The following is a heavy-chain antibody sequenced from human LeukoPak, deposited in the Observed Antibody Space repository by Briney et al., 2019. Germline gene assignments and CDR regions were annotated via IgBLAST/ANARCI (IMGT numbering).Heavy chain of an antibody. J-gene: IGHJ6*03. Sequence: PSETLSLTCAVYGGSFSGYYWSWIRLPPGKGLEWIGEINHSGSTNYNPSLKSRVTISVDTSKNQFSLKLSSVTAADTAVYYCARRNPSMVRGVMGYYYYYYMDVWGKGTTVTVS. CDR3: ARRNPSMVRGVMGYYYYYYMDV. D-gene: IGHD3-10*01. V-gene: IGHV4-34*01. CDR1: GGSFSGYY. CDR2: INHSGST.